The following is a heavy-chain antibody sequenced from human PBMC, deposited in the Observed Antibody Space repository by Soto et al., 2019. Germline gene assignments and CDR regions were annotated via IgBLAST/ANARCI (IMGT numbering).Heavy chain of an antibody. V-gene: IGHV5-51*01. Sequence: PGESLKISCKGSGYSFTRYWIAWVRQMPGKGLEWMGSIYPGDSSTRYSPSFQGQVTISADKSIDTAYLQWSSLKASDTAMYYCARPMNPRTTVWFDPWGQGTLVTVSS. CDR2: IYPGDSST. CDR1: GYSFTRYW. D-gene: IGHD4-4*01. J-gene: IGHJ5*02. CDR3: ARPMNPRTTVWFDP.